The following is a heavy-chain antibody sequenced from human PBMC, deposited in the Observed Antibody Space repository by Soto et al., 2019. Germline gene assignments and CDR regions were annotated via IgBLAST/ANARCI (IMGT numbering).Heavy chain of an antibody. Sequence: ASVKVSCKASGGTFSTYAISWVRQAPGQGLEWMGGIIPIFGTATYAQKFQGRVTITADESTSTAYMELSSLRSEDTAVYYCAREIFGVIISGGRDAFDIWGQGTMVTVSS. CDR2: IIPIFGTA. D-gene: IGHD3-3*01. V-gene: IGHV1-69*13. CDR1: GGTFSTYA. CDR3: AREIFGVIISGGRDAFDI. J-gene: IGHJ3*02.